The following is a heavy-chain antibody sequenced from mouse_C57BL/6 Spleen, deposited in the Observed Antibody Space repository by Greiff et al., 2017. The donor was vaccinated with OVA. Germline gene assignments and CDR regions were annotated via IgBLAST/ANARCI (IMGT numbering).Heavy chain of an antibody. CDR1: GFTFTDYY. CDR2: IRNKANGYTT. D-gene: IGHD1-1*01. J-gene: IGHJ4*01. Sequence: DVQLVESGGGLVQPGGSLSLSCAASGFTFTDYYMSWVRQPPGKALEWLGFIRNKANGYTTEYSASVKGRFTISRDNSQSILYLQMNALRAEDSATYYCARFFHYYGSSYDYAMDYWGQGTSVTVSS. CDR3: ARFFHYYGSSYDYAMDY. V-gene: IGHV7-3*01.